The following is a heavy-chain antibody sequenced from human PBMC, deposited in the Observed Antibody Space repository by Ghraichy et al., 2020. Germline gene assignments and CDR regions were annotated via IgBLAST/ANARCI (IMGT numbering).Heavy chain of an antibody. CDR3: AKELYYYDSSGPLDY. J-gene: IGHJ4*02. CDR1: GFTFDDYA. V-gene: IGHV3-43*02. CDR2: ISGDGGST. D-gene: IGHD3-22*01. Sequence: GESLNISCAASGFTFDDYAMHWVRQAPGKGLEWVSLISGDGGSTYYADSVKGRFTISRDNSKNSLYLQMNSLRTEDTALYYCAKELYYYDSSGPLDYWGQGTLVTVSS.